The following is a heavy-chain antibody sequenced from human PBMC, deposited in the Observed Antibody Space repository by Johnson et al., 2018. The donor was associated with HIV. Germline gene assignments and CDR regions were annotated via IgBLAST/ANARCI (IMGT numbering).Heavy chain of an antibody. J-gene: IGHJ3*02. Sequence: VQLVESGGGVLRPGGSLRLSCTVSGLTFSTYWMTWVRQAPGKGLEWVANIKQDGSQKYYVDSVKGRFTISRDNAKRSLYLQMNSLRAEDTAVYYCARGDCTNGVCPPPRRDAFDIWGQGTMVTVSS. V-gene: IGHV3-7*01. CDR1: GLTFSTYW. D-gene: IGHD2-8*01. CDR2: IKQDGSQK. CDR3: ARGDCTNGVCPPPRRDAFDI.